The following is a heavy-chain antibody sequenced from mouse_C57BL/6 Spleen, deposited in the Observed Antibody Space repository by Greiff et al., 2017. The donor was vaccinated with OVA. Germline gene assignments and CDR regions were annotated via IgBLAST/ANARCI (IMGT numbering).Heavy chain of an antibody. D-gene: IGHD1-1*01. V-gene: IGHV6-3*01. CDR3: TSNPLITTVVATPHWYFDV. Sequence: EVKLMESGGGLVQPGGSMKLSCVASGFTFSNYWMNWVRQSPEKGLEWVAQIRLKSDNYATHYAESVKGRFTISRDDSKSSVYLQMNNLRAEDTGIYYCTSNPLITTVVATPHWYFDVWGTGTTVTVSS. J-gene: IGHJ1*03. CDR2: IRLKSDNYAT. CDR1: GFTFSNYW.